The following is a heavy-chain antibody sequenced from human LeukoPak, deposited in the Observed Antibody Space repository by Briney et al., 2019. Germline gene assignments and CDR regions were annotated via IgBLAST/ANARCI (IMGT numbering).Heavy chain of an antibody. CDR3: ARAGHADSFDY. J-gene: IGHJ4*02. Sequence: GGSLRLXCAASGFTLSSYSMNWVRQAPGKELEWVSYISTTSRTIHYADSVKGRFTISRDNAKNSLYLQMNSLRAEDTAVYYCARAGHADSFDYWGQGALVTVSS. V-gene: IGHV3-48*01. CDR1: GFTLSSYS. D-gene: IGHD2-21*01. CDR2: ISTTSRTI.